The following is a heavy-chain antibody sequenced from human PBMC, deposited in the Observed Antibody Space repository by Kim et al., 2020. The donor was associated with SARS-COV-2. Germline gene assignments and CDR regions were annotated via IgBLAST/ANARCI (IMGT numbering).Heavy chain of an antibody. J-gene: IGHJ4*02. D-gene: IGHD6-13*01. CDR1: GDRVSSNSAV. CDR3: ARERVAAAGRVFDY. V-gene: IGHV6-1*01. Sequence: SQTLSLTCAISGDRVSSNSAVWNWIRQSSSRGLEWLGRTYYRSKWSNDYAVSVKSRITINPDTSKNQFSLQLNSVTPEDTAVYYCARERVAAAGRVFDYWGQGTLVTVSS. CDR2: TYYRSKWSN.